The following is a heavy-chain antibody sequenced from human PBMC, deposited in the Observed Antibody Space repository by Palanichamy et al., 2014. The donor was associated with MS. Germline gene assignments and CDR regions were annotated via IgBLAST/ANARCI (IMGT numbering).Heavy chain of an antibody. J-gene: IGHJ5*02. CDR1: GHSFTSYW. CDR2: IDPSDSYA. CDR3: AKSLGYSTTWYL. D-gene: IGHD6-13*01. Sequence: EVQLVQSRAEVKKPGESLRISCKDSGHSFTSYWITWVRQMPGKGLEWMGRIDPSDSYANYSPSFQGHVTISADKSISTAYLQWSSLKASDTAIYYCAKSLGYSTTWYLWGQGTLVTVSS. V-gene: IGHV5-10-1*03.